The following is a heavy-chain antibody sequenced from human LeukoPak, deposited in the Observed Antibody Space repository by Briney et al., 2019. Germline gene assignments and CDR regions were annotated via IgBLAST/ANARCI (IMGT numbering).Heavy chain of an antibody. D-gene: IGHD1-1*01. J-gene: IGHJ1*01. CDR3: ARELASGD. CDR2: INTDGSST. Sequence: PGGSLRLSCAAPGFTFSTYWMHWVRQAPGKGLVWVSQINTDGSSTTYADSVKGRFTASRDNAKNTLYLQMNSLRAEDTAVYYCARELASGDWGQGTPVTVSS. CDR1: GFTFSTYW. V-gene: IGHV3-74*01.